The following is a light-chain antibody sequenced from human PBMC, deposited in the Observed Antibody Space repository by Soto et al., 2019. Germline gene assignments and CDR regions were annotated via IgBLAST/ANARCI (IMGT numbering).Light chain of an antibody. CDR2: AAS. CDR1: QSVSSSY. Sequence: EIVFTQSPGTLSLSPGERATLSCRASQSVSSSYLAWYQQKPGQAPRLLIYAASSRATGIPDRFSGSGSGTDFTLTICRLEPEDIAVYYCQQYGSSPQTFGQGTKVDIK. J-gene: IGKJ1*01. CDR3: QQYGSSPQT. V-gene: IGKV3-20*01.